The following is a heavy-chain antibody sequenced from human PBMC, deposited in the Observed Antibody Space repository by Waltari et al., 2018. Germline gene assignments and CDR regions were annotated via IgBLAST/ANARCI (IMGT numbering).Heavy chain of an antibody. V-gene: IGHV3-30*04. J-gene: IGHJ6*02. CDR3: ARDGLLWFGEFPQNYYGMDV. CDR2: ISYDGSNK. D-gene: IGHD3-10*01. CDR1: GFTFRSYA. Sequence: QVQLVESGGGVVQPGRSLRLSCAASGFTFRSYAMPWVRQAPGKGLGWVAVISYDGSNKYYAASVKGRFTISRDNSKNTLYLQMNSLRAEDTAVYYCARDGLLWFGEFPQNYYGMDVWGQGTTVTVSS.